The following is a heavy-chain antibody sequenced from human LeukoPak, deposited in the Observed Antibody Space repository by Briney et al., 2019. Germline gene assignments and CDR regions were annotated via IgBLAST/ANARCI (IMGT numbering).Heavy chain of an antibody. V-gene: IGHV3-7*03. Sequence: GGSLRLSCAASGFTFSSYWMSWVRQAPGKGLEWVANIKQDESEEYYVDSVKGRFTISRDNAKNSLYLQMNNLRVEDTAMYYCAGGTGFIIKDWGQGTLVTVSS. CDR2: IKQDESEE. J-gene: IGHJ4*02. CDR3: AGGTGFIIKD. CDR1: GFTFSSYW. D-gene: IGHD3-9*01.